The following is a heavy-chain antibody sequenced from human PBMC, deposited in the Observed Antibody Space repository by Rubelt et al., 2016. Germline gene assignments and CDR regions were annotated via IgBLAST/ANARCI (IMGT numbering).Heavy chain of an antibody. J-gene: IGHJ4*02. CDR1: GDSISSSDDY. CDR3: ARLLRGAGTTVGFDS. Sequence: QLQLQESGPGLVKPSETLSLTCTVSGDSISSSDDYWAWIRQPPGKGLEWIGSTYHSGTTFYNPALKGRVTISVDTSKNQFSLKLNSVTAADTAVYYCARLLRGAGTTVGFDSWGQGTLVTVSS. V-gene: IGHV4-39*01. D-gene: IGHD1-7*01. CDR2: TYHSGTT.